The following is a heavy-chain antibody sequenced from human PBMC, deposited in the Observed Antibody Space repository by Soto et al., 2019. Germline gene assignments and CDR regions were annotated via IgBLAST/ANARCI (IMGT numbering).Heavy chain of an antibody. Sequence: EVQLVESGGGLVQPGGSLKLSCAASGVTFSGSAMHWGRQASGKGLEWVGRIRSKANSYATAYAASVKGRFTISRDDSKNTAYLQMNSLKTEDTAVYYCTSPSGSLDYWGQGTLVTVSS. J-gene: IGHJ4*02. CDR1: GVTFSGSA. CDR2: IRSKANSYAT. CDR3: TSPSGSLDY. D-gene: IGHD1-26*01. V-gene: IGHV3-73*02.